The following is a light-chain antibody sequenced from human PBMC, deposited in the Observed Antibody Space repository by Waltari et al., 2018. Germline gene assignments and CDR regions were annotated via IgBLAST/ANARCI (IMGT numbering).Light chain of an antibody. Sequence: QSALTQPPSASGSPGQSVTISCTGTSGDVGAYNYVSWYQQHPGKAPKLMIFEVSKRPSGVPDLFSGSKSGNTASLTVSGLQAEDEADYYCSSYAGANLGVFGTGTKVTVL. CDR2: EVS. CDR1: SGDVGAYNY. J-gene: IGLJ1*01. V-gene: IGLV2-8*01. CDR3: SSYAGANLGV.